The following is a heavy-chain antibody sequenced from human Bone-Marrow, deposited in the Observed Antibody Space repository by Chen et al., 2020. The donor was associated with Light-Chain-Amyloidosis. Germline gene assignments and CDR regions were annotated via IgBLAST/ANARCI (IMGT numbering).Heavy chain of an antibody. CDR3: ARDHSSGWYPYQDY. CDR1: GFTFSSHW. J-gene: IGHJ4*02. V-gene: IGHV3-7*03. Sequence: EVQLVESGGGLVQPGGSLKLSCAASGFTFSSHWMSWVRQAPGKGLEWVANINEDGSQKDYVDSVKGQFTISRDNAKNSLYLQMNSLRAEDTAVYYCARDHSSGWYPYQDYWGQGTLVSVSS. D-gene: IGHD6-13*01. CDR2: INEDGSQK.